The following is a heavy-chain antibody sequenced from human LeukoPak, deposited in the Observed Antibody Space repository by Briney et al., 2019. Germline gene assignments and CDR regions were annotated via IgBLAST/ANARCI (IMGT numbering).Heavy chain of an antibody. Sequence: GGSLRLSCAASGFTFSSYGMHWVRQAPGKGLEWVAVISYDGSNKYYADSVKGRFTISRDNSKNTLYLQMNSLRAEDTAVYYCAREETGYDFWSGDAFDIWGQGTMVTVSS. CDR2: ISYDGSNK. CDR3: AREETGYDFWSGDAFDI. J-gene: IGHJ3*02. CDR1: GFTFSSYG. V-gene: IGHV3-30*03. D-gene: IGHD3-3*01.